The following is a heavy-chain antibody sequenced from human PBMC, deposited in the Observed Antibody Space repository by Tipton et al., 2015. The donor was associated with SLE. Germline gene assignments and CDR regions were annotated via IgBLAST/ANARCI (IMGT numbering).Heavy chain of an antibody. D-gene: IGHD2-21*01. CDR3: ARGAVLIQDNSWFDP. CDR2: IYYSGST. V-gene: IGHV4-38-2*02. CDR1: GYSISSGYY. Sequence: TLSLTCTVSGYSISSGYYWGWIRQPPGKGLEWIGSIYYSGSTNYNPSLKSRVTISVDTSKNQFSLKLSSVTAADTAVYYCARGAVLIQDNSWFDPWGQGTLVTVSS. J-gene: IGHJ5*02.